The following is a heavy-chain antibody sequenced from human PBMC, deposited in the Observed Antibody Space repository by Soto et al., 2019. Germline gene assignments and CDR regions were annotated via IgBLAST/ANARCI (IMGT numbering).Heavy chain of an antibody. CDR3: ARGRLVPAVNFDY. J-gene: IGHJ4*02. V-gene: IGHV4-30-2*01. CDR1: GDSISSGGFS. CDR2: IYHSGTS. Sequence: QPQLQESGSGLVKPSQTLSLTCAVSGDSISSGGFSWSWIRQPPGKGLEWIGYIYHSGTSFYNPSLKSRVTXSXDXXKNQFSLKVKSVTAADTAVYYCARGRLVPAVNFDYWGLGTLVTVSS. D-gene: IGHD2-2*01.